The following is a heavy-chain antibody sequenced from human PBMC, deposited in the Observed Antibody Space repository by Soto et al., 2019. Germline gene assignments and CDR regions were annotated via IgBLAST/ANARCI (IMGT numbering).Heavy chain of an antibody. CDR1: GDYISSYY. CDR3: ARRYGPGFDY. D-gene: IGHD4-17*01. CDR2: IPYTGST. V-gene: IGHV4-59*08. Sequence: SEPQSVTCSVSGDYISSYYWSWFLQPPGKGLEWIGYIPYTGSTNYNPSLKSRVTISVDTSKNQFSLKLSSVTAADTAVYYSARRYGPGFDYWGQGTLVTVSS. J-gene: IGHJ4*02.